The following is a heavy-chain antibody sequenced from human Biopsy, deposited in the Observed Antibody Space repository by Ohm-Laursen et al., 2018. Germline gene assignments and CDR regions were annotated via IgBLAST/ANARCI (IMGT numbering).Heavy chain of an antibody. CDR1: GFSFIDNY. CDR3: ARAGRYCSGGGCYSWFDS. Sequence: SLRLSCAASGFSFIDNYMDWVRQAPGKGLEWVGRIRDKANRYTTDYAASVKASFTISRDDSKNSLYLQMNSLKTEDTALYYCARAGRYCSGGGCYSWFDSWGQGTLVTVSS. D-gene: IGHD2-15*01. CDR2: IRDKANRYTT. V-gene: IGHV3-72*01. J-gene: IGHJ5*01.